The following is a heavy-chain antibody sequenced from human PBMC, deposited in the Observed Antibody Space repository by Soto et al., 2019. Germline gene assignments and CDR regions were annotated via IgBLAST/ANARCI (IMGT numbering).Heavy chain of an antibody. J-gene: IGHJ6*02. D-gene: IGHD5-18*01. CDR2: IVVGSGNT. Sequence: GASVKVSCKASGFTFTSSAVQWVRQARGQRLEWIGWIVVGSGNTNYAQKFQERVTITRDMSTSTAYMELSSLRSEDTAVYYCAAEDTAMVTHYYYYYGMDVWGQGTLVTVSS. CDR1: GFTFTSSA. V-gene: IGHV1-58*01. CDR3: AAEDTAMVTHYYYYYGMDV.